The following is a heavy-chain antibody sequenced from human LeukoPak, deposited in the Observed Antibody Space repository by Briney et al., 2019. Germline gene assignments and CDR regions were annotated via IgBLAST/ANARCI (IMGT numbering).Heavy chain of an antibody. CDR2: IVPLAGLA. D-gene: IGHD3-9*01. CDR1: GGTSSRHP. J-gene: IGHJ6*04. V-gene: IGHV1-69*01. CDR3: ARVGPDYDLLTGYYSYYGMDV. Sequence: SVKVSCKASGGTSSRHPITWVRQAPGQGLEWMGGIVPLAGLANHAEKFQGRVAITADESTNTVYMELNSLRPDDTAVYYCARVGPDYDLLTGYYSYYGMDVWGKGTTLTVSS.